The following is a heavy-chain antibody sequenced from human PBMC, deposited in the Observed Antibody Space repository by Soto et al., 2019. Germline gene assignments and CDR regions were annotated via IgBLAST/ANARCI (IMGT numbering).Heavy chain of an antibody. CDR3: ARDGYSSSSDY. J-gene: IGHJ4*02. CDR2: ISYDGSNK. Sequence: QVQLVESGGGVVQPGRSLRLSCAASGFTFSSYAMHWVRQAPGKGLKWVAVISYDGSNKYYADSVKGRFTISRDNSKNTLYLQMNSLRAEDTAVYYCARDGYSSSSDYWGQGTLVTVSS. V-gene: IGHV3-30-3*01. D-gene: IGHD6-6*01. CDR1: GFTFSSYA.